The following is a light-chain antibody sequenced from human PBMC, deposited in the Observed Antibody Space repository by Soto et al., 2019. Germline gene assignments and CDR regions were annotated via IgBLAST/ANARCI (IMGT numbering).Light chain of an antibody. CDR3: AQALQTPL. CDR2: LAS. J-gene: IGKJ4*01. Sequence: DTVMTQSPLSLPVTPGEPASISCRSSQSLLHSNGYNYLDWYLQRPGQSPQLLIYLASFRASGVPDRFSGSGSGEDFTLKISRVEAAAVSVYYCAQALQTPLVAGGTKVEIK. CDR1: QSLLHSNGYNY. V-gene: IGKV2-28*01.